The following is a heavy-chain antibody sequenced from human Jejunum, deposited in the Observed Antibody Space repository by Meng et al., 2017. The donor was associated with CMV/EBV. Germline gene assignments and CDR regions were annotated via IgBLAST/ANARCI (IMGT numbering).Heavy chain of an antibody. Sequence: GFPVSSHAMHWVRQAPGKGLEWVAVTSYDGNSQYYTDSGKGRFTISRDNSDNVLYLQMNSLRAEDTAVYYCAKDRSFTVRGYFDYWGQGTRVTVSS. J-gene: IGHJ4*02. CDR2: TSYDGNSQ. V-gene: IGHV3-30*04. CDR1: GFPVSSHA. D-gene: IGHD4-11*01. CDR3: AKDRSFTVRGYFDY.